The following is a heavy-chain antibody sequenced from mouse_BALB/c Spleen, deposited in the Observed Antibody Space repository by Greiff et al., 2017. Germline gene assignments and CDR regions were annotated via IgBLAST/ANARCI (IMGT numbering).Heavy chain of an antibody. J-gene: IGHJ4*01. D-gene: IGHD1-1*01. V-gene: IGHV2-6-7*01. Sequence: VKVVESGPGLVAPSQSLSITCTVSGFSLTGYGVNWVRQPPGKGLEWLGMIWGDGSTDYNSALKSRLSISKDNSKSHVFLKMNSLQTDDTARYYCASHNYGSSYGYARDYWGQGTAVTVSS. CDR1: GFSLTGYG. CDR3: ASHNYGSSYGYARDY. CDR2: IWGDGST.